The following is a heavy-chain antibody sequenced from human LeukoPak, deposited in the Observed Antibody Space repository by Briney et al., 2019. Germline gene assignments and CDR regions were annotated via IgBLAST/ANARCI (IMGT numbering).Heavy chain of an antibody. Sequence: PGGSLRLSCAASGFTFSNHSMNWGRQAPGKGPEWVSSISSSSSYIYYADSVKGRFTISRDNAKNSLYLQMNSLRAEDTAVYYCARRRSSGYLDYWGQGTLVTVSS. CDR2: ISSSSSYI. V-gene: IGHV3-21*01. CDR1: GFTFSNHS. D-gene: IGHD3-22*01. J-gene: IGHJ4*02. CDR3: ARRRSSGYLDY.